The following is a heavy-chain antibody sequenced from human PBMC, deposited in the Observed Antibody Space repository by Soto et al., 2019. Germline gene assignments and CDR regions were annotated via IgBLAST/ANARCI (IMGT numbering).Heavy chain of an antibody. J-gene: IGHJ5*02. D-gene: IGHD3-10*01. V-gene: IGHV4-30-2*01. CDR2: IYHSGST. CDR1: GGSISSGGYS. CDR3: ARVPGP. Sequence: QLQLQESGSGLVKPSQTLSLTCAVSGGSISSGGYSWSWIRQPPGKGLEWIGYIYHSGSTYYNPSLXSXXTMAVDRSKHQFSLKLSSVTAAETAGYYCARVPGPWGQGTLVTVSS.